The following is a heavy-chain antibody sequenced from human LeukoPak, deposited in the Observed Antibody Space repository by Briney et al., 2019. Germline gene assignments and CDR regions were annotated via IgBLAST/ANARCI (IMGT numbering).Heavy chain of an antibody. J-gene: IGHJ5*02. CDR2: IYHSGST. CDR3: ARDGIAVAGTDSWFDP. D-gene: IGHD6-19*01. V-gene: IGHV4-38-2*02. CDR1: GYSISSGYY. Sequence: SETLSLTCTVSGYSISSGYYWGWIRQPPGKGLEWIGSIYHSGSTNYNPSLKSRVTISVDKSKNQFSLKLSSVTAADTAVYYCARDGIAVAGTDSWFDPWGQGTLVTVSS.